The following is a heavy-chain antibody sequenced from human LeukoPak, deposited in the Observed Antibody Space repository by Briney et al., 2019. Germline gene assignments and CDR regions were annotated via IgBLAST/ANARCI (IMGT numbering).Heavy chain of an antibody. V-gene: IGHV4-39*02. J-gene: IGHJ4*02. CDR3: AKRDDSGGNLVDL. CDR1: GGSIRSGSHY. D-gene: IGHD3-22*01. Sequence: SETLSLTCTVSGGSIRSGSHYWAWIRQPPGKGLEWIGSIYYSGSTYYNPSLENRVTISIDTSKNHFSLKLGSLSAADTSVYYCAKRDDSGGNLVDLWGQGTLVTVS. CDR2: IYYSGST.